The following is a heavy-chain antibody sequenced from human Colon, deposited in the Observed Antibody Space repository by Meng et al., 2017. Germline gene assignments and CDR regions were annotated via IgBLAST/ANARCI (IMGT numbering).Heavy chain of an antibody. CDR3: ARDRPYDSDGIVDY. CDR2: ISYDGSSE. V-gene: IGHV3-33*05. CDR1: RFTFSHYA. J-gene: IGHJ4*02. D-gene: IGHD3-22*01. Sequence: GESLKISCAASRFTFSHYAMHWVRQAPGKGLEWVALISYDGSSEYYADPVKGRFTISRDNAKNTLHLQMNSLAAEDTAMYYCARDRPYDSDGIVDYWGQGTLVTVSS.